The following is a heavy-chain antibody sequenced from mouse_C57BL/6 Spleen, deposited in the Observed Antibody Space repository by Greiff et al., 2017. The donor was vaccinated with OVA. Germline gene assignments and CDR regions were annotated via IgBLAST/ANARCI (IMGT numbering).Heavy chain of an antibody. CDR1: GYSFTDYN. CDR3: ASFDRGFAY. J-gene: IGHJ3*01. D-gene: IGHD3-2*01. CDR2: IIPNYGTT. Sequence: EVQLQQSGPELMKPGASVKISCKATGYSFTDYNMNWVKQSTGKSLEWIGVIIPNYGTTSYNQKFKGKATFTADPSSNTAYMQLNSLTTEATEVYDCASFDRGFAYWGQGTLVTVSA. V-gene: IGHV1-39*01.